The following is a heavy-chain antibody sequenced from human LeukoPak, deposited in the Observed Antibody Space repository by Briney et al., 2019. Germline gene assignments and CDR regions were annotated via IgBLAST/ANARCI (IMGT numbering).Heavy chain of an antibody. V-gene: IGHV3-21*01. CDR1: GFTFSSYS. D-gene: IGHD6-6*01. CDR3: ARDGEYSSSSGVYYYYMDV. CDR2: ISSSSSYI. J-gene: IGHJ6*03. Sequence: PGGSLRLSCAASGFTFSSYSMSWVRQAPGKGLEWVSSISSSSSYIYYADSVKGRFTISRDNAENSLYLQMNSLRAEDTAVYYCARDGEYSSSSGVYYYYMDVWGKGTTVTVSS.